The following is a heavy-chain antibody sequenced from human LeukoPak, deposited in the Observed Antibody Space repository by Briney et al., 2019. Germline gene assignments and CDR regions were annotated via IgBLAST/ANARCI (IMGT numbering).Heavy chain of an antibody. J-gene: IGHJ4*02. CDR2: INHSGST. Sequence: KPSETLSLTCAVYGGSFSGYYWSWIRQPPGKGLEWFGEINHSGSTNYNPSLKSRVTISVDTSKNQFSLKLSSVTAANTAVYYCARSGRGYCSGGSCYVFVYWGQGTLVTVSS. V-gene: IGHV4-34*01. CDR3: ARSGRGYCSGGSCYVFVY. D-gene: IGHD2-15*01. CDR1: GGSFSGYY.